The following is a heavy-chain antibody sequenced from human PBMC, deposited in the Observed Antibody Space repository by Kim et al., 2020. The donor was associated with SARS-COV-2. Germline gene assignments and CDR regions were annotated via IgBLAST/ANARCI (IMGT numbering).Heavy chain of an antibody. Sequence: GGSLRLSCAGSGFTFSSYGMSWVRQAPGKGLEWVSAISHTGDITDYADSMKGRFTITRDNSKNTLYLQMNSLRTDDTDLYYCAIRGSNYGAYNYWGQGTLVTVSA. J-gene: IGHJ4*02. D-gene: IGHD4-17*01. CDR2: ISHTGDIT. CDR3: AIRGSNYGAYNY. CDR1: GFTFSSYG. V-gene: IGHV3-23*01.